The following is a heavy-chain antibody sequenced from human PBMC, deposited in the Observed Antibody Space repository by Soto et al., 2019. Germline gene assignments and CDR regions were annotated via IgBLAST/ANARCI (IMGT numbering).Heavy chain of an antibody. J-gene: IGHJ6*02. CDR3: ARDGSGSSSWYGGPYYYYGMDV. CDR2: IIPIFGTA. V-gene: IGHV1-69*13. Sequence: SVKVSCQASGGTFSSYAISWVRQAPGQGLEWMGGIIPIFGTANYAQKFQGRVTITADESTSTAYMELSSLRSEDTAVYYCARDGSGSSSWYGGPYYYYGMDVWGQGTTVTVSS. CDR1: GGTFSSYA. D-gene: IGHD6-13*01.